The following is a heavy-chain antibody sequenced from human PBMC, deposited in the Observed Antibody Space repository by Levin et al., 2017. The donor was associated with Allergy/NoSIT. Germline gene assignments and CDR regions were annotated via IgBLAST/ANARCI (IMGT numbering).Heavy chain of an antibody. CDR2: ISDSGDAT. D-gene: IGHD2-21*02. Sequence: GGSLRLSCAASGFIFRKYAMSWVRQAPGKGLDWVSVISDSGDATYYADSVKGRFIISRDNSKNTLYLQMDSLRAEDTAEYYCAKVYCGGHCSPIFLLYYYKGMDVWGQGTLVTVSS. V-gene: IGHV3-23*01. J-gene: IGHJ6*02. CDR1: GFIFRKYA. CDR3: AKVYCGGHCSPIFLLYYYKGMDV.